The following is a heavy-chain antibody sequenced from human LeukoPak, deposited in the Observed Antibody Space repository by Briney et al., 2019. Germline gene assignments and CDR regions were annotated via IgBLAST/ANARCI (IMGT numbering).Heavy chain of an antibody. Sequence: ASVKVSCKASGYTFTSYDINWVRQATGQGLEWMGWMNPNSGNTGYAQKFQGRVTMTRNTSISTAYMELSSLRSEDTAVYYCARTLAGKRDNNWFDPWGQGTLITVSS. J-gene: IGHJ5*02. D-gene: IGHD2-15*01. CDR2: MNPNSGNT. V-gene: IGHV1-8*01. CDR1: GYTFTSYD. CDR3: ARTLAGKRDNNWFDP.